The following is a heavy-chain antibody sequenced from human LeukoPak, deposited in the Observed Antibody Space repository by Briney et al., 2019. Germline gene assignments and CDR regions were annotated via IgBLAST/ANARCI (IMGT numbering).Heavy chain of an antibody. Sequence: GGSVKVSCKASGYTFTGYYMHWVRQAPGQGLEWMGWINPNSGGTNYAQKFQGRVTMTRDTSISTAYMELSRLRSDDTAVYYCARDLEFTVTTQEGYWGQGTLVTVSS. V-gene: IGHV1-2*02. CDR2: INPNSGGT. CDR3: ARDLEFTVTTQEGY. J-gene: IGHJ4*02. D-gene: IGHD4-17*01. CDR1: GYTFTGYY.